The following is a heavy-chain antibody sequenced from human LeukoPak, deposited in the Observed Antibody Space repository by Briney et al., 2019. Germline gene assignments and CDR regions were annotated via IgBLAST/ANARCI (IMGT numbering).Heavy chain of an antibody. J-gene: IGHJ6*03. CDR3: AREPTVTTGGYYYYYMDV. CDR1: GGTFSSYA. V-gene: IGHV1-2*06. D-gene: IGHD4-17*01. Sequence: GASVKVSCKASGGTFSSYAISWVRQAPGQGLEWMGRINPNSGGTNYAQKFQGRVTMTRDTSISTAYMELSRLRSDDTAVYYCAREPTVTTGGYYYYYMDVWGKGTTVTVSS. CDR2: INPNSGGT.